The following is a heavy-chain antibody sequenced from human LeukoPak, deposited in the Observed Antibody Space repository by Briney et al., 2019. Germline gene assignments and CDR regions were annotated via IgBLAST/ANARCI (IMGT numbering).Heavy chain of an antibody. V-gene: IGHV3-21*01. CDR1: GFTFSSYS. Sequence: GGSLRLSCAAPGFTFSSYSMNWVRQAPGKGLEWVSSISSSSSYIYYADSVKGRFTISRDNAKNSLYLQMNSLRAEDTAVYYCARDGGGWLIDYWGQGTLVTVSS. CDR3: ARDGGGWLIDY. D-gene: IGHD3-16*01. CDR2: ISSSSSYI. J-gene: IGHJ4*02.